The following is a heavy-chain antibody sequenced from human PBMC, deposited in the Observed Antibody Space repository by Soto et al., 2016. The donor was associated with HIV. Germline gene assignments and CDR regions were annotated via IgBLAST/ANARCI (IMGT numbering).Heavy chain of an antibody. J-gene: IGHJ4*02. CDR3: AREGGFYFDY. CDR1: GFTVNSNY. CDR2: IYSGGNT. Sequence: EVQLVESGGGLVQPGESLRLSCAASGFTVNSNYMSWVRQAPGKGLEWVSVIYSGGNTYYADSVKGRFTISRDNSKNTVYIQMNSLRAEDTAVYYCAREGGFYFDYWGQGTLVTVSS. D-gene: IGHD3-16*01. V-gene: IGHV3-66*01.